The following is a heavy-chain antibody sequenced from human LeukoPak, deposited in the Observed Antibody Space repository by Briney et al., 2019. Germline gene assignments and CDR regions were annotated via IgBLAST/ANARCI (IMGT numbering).Heavy chain of an antibody. J-gene: IGHJ6*02. CDR2: ISYDGNNK. Sequence: PGGSLRLSCAASGFTFSNFGMNWVRQAPGKGLEWVAVISYDGNNKYYADSVRGRLTISRDNSKNTVFLQMNSLSAEDTAVYHCAKDLSMIRFGGDYYYYGMDVWGQGTTVTVSS. CDR1: GFTFSNFG. CDR3: AKDLSMIRFGGDYYYYGMDV. V-gene: IGHV3-30*18. D-gene: IGHD3-16*01.